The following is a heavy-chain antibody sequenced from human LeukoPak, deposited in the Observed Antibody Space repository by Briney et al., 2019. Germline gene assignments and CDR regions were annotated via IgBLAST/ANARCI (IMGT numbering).Heavy chain of an antibody. Sequence: PGGSLRLSCAASGSIFSEHYMDWVRQALGKGLEWVGRISNKVNSDTTEYAASVRGRFSISRDDSKNLLYLQMNSLKSEDTALYYCANTYLYWGQGTLVTVSS. J-gene: IGHJ4*02. D-gene: IGHD3-16*01. CDR3: ANTYLY. V-gene: IGHV3-72*01. CDR1: GSIFSEHY. CDR2: ISNKVNSDTT.